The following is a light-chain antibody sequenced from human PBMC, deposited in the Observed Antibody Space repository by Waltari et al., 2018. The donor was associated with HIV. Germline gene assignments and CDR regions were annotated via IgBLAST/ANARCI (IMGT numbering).Light chain of an antibody. V-gene: IGLV1-40*01. J-gene: IGLJ3*02. CDR2: GNS. CDR1: SSNIGAGYD. CDR3: QSYDSSLSVWV. Sequence: QSVLTQPPSVSGAPGQRVTISCTGSSSNIGAGYDVNWYQQIPGTAPKLLIYGNSHRPSGVPDLFSGSKSGTSASLAITGLQAEDEADYYCQSYDSSLSVWVFGGGTKLTVL.